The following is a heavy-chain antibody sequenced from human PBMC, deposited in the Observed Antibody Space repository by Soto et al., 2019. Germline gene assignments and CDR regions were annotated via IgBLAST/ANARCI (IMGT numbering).Heavy chain of an antibody. CDR2: ISASSTTV. J-gene: IGHJ4*02. V-gene: IGHV3-48*02. Sequence: EVQLVESGGGLVQPGESLRLSCAASGFTFSSFNMHWVRQAPGKGLEWVSYISASSTTVYYADSVKGRFTISRDNAKISLYLQMNSLRDEATAVYYCARIYRRDGNKYADYWGQGTLVTVSS. CDR3: ARIYRRDGNKYADY. D-gene: IGHD3-16*02. CDR1: GFTFSSFN.